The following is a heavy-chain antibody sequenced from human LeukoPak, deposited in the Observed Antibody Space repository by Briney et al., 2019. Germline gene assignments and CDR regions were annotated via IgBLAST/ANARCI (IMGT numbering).Heavy chain of an antibody. V-gene: IGHV5-51*01. CDR2: IYPGDSDT. CDR1: GYRFTSYW. Sequence: GESLKISCKGSGYRFTSYWIGWVRQMPGKGLEWMGIIYPGDSDTRYSPSFQGQVTISADKSISTAYLQWSSLKASDTAMYYCARHGGYCSSTRCYTLHYFDYWGQGTLVTVSS. J-gene: IGHJ4*02. CDR3: ARHGGYCSSTRCYTLHYFDY. D-gene: IGHD2-2*02.